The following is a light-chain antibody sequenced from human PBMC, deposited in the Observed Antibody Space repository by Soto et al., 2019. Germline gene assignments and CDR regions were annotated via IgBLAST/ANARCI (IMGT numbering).Light chain of an antibody. J-gene: IGLJ1*01. CDR2: DDD. V-gene: IGLV1-51*01. Sequence: QSVLTQPPSVSAAAGQKVTISCSGSSSNIGGNSVSWYQQFPGTAPKLLIYDDDKRPSGIPDRFSGSKSGTSATLGITGFQTGDEADYYCGSWDSSLSAYVFATGTKVTVL. CDR3: GSWDSSLSAYV. CDR1: SSNIGGNS.